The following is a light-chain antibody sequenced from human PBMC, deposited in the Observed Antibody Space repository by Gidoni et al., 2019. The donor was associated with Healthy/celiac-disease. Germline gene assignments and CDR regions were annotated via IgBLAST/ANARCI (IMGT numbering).Light chain of an antibody. CDR3: QQYYSTPRT. V-gene: IGKV4-1*01. J-gene: IGKJ1*01. CDR2: WAS. CDR1: QSVLYCSNNKNY. Sequence: DIVMTQSPDSLVVSLGERATTNCKSSQSVLYCSNNKNYLAWYQQKPGQPPKLLIYWASTRESGVPDRFSGSGSGTDFTLTISSLQAEDVAVYYCQQYYSTPRTFGQGTKVEIK.